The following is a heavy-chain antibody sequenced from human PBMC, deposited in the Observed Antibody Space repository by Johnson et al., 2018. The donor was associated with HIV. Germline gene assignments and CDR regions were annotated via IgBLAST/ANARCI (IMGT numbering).Heavy chain of an antibody. Sequence: QVQLVESGGGLVKPGGSLRLSCAASGFTFSDYHMSWIRQAPGKGLEWVAYISSGGRTIYYADSVKGRFTISRDNAKNSLYLQMNSLRVEDTAVYYCARVLGDYAYHIWGQGTMVTVSS. CDR3: ARVLGDYAYHI. CDR2: ISSGGRTI. D-gene: IGHD4-17*01. J-gene: IGHJ3*02. V-gene: IGHV3-11*04. CDR1: GFTFSDYH.